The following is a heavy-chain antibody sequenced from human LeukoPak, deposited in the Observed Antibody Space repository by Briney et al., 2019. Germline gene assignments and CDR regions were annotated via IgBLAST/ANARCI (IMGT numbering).Heavy chain of an antibody. V-gene: IGHV4-34*01. CDR1: GGSFSDYS. D-gene: IGHD5-18*01. CDR2: KNPNGST. CDR3: ARVGYSYSINDWSRTGLGAYATKYYYYMDV. J-gene: IGHJ6*03. Sequence: SETLSLTCAVYGGSFSDYSWTWIRQAPGEGLEWIGEKNPNGSTNHNPSPVSRVIMSVDTSKNQFSLKVSSVTAADTAVYYCARVGYSYSINDWSRTGLGAYATKYYYYMDVWGKGTTVTVSS.